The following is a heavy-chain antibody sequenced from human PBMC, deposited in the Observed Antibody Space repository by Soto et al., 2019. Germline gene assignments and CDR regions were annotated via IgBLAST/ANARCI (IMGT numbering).Heavy chain of an antibody. V-gene: IGHV4-30-4*01. D-gene: IGHD5-18*01. CDR1: GGSISSGDYY. CDR2: IYYSGST. CDR3: ARDRRGYSYGYAPTYYYYGMDV. Sequence: PSETLSLTCTVSGGSISSGDYYWSWIRQPPGKGLEWIGYIYYSGSTYYNPSLKSRVTISVDTSKNQFSLKLSSVTAADTAVYYCARDRRGYSYGYAPTYYYYGMDVWGQGTTVTVS. J-gene: IGHJ6*02.